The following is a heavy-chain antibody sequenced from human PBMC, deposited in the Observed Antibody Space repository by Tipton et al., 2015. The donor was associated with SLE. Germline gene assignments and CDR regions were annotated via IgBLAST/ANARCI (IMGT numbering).Heavy chain of an antibody. CDR3: ARSQLGGDGTYYYGMDV. V-gene: IGHV4-39*07. CDR1: GDSISSSSYY. Sequence: LRLSCIVSGDSISSSSYYWGWIRQPPGKGLEWVGTVYYTGNTFYNPSLKSRVTISVDTSKNQFSLKLNSVTAVDTAVYYCARSQLGGDGTYYYGMDVWGQGTTVTVSS. J-gene: IGHJ6*02. D-gene: IGHD5-18*01. CDR2: VYYTGNT.